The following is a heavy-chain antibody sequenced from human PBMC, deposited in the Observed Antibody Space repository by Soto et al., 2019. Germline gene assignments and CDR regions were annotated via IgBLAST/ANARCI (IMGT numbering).Heavy chain of an antibody. CDR3: ARGPYYYGSGSYSYYYYGMDV. CDR1: GFTFSSYD. J-gene: IGHJ6*02. CDR2: ICTAGDT. V-gene: IGHV3-13*04. D-gene: IGHD3-10*01. Sequence: EVQLVESGGGLVQPGGSLRLSCAASGFTFSSYDMHWVRQATGKGLEWVSAICTAGDTYYPGSVKGRFTISRENAKNSLYLQMNSLRAGDTAVYYCARGPYYYGSGSYSYYYYGMDVWGQGTTVTVSS.